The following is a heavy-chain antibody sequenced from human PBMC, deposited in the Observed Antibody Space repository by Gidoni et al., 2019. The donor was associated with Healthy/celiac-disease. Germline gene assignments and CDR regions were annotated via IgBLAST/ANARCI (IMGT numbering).Heavy chain of an antibody. J-gene: IGHJ4*02. CDR2: ISYDGSNK. V-gene: IGHV3-30-3*01. D-gene: IGHD3-3*01. CDR1: GFTFRSYA. CDR3: ARESEYDFWSGYYPY. Sequence: QVQLVESGGGVVQPGRSLRLSCAASGFTFRSYAMHWVRQAPGKGLEWVAVISYDGSNKYYADSVKGRFTISRDNSKNTLYLQMNSLRAEDTAVYYCARESEYDFWSGYYPYWGQGTLVTVSS.